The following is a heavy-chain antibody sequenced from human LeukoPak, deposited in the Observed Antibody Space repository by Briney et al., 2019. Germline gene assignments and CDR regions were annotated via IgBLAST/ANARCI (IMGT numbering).Heavy chain of an antibody. CDR2: INSDVSST. V-gene: IGHV3-74*01. J-gene: IGHJ4*01. CDR1: GFTFSISG. Sequence: TGGSLRLSCAASGFTFSISGMHWVRQAPGKGLVWVSLINSDVSSTWYADSVKGRFTISRDNAKNTVYLKMDSLRDEDTAVYYCLKDADYWGHGTRVTVSS. CDR3: LKDADY.